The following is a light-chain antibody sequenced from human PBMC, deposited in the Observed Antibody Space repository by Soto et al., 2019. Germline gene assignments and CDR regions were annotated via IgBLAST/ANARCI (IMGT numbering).Light chain of an antibody. CDR1: SIDVGGYNY. V-gene: IGLV2-14*01. CDR2: DVS. Sequence: QSVLTQPASVSGSPGPSITISRTGTSIDVGGYNYVSWYQQHPGKAPKLMIYDVSNRPSGVSNRFSGSKSGNTASLTISGLQAEDEADYYCSSYTSSSVVVFGGGTKLTVL. CDR3: SSYTSSSVVV. J-gene: IGLJ2*01.